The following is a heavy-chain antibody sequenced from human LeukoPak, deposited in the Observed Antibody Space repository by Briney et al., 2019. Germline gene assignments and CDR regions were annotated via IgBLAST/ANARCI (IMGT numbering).Heavy chain of an antibody. J-gene: IGHJ4*02. CDR2: ISGSGGST. Sequence: GGSLRLSCAASGFTFSSYAMSWVRQAPGKGLEWVSAISGSGGSTFYADSVKGRFTISRDNFKNTLDLQMNSLRVEDTAVYYCASRGDLHYFDYWGQGTLVTVSP. CDR1: GFTFSSYA. CDR3: ASRGDLHYFDY. V-gene: IGHV3-23*01.